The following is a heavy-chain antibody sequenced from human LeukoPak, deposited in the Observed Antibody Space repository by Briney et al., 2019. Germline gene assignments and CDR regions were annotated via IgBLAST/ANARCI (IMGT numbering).Heavy chain of an antibody. V-gene: IGHV4-59*01. CDR3: ARVVYSGYDFLGAMDV. Sequence: ETLSLTCTISGGSISSYYWSWIRQPPGKGLEWIGYIYYTGSTNHNPSLKSRVTISVDTSKNQFSLKLSSVTAADTAVYYCARVVYSGYDFLGAMDVWGKGTTVTVSS. CDR2: IYYTGST. D-gene: IGHD5-12*01. J-gene: IGHJ6*03. CDR1: GGSISSYY.